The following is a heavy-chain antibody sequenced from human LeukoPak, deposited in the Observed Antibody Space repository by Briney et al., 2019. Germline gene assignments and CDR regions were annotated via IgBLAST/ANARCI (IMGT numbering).Heavy chain of an antibody. Sequence: GGSLRLSCAASGFTFSSYGMHWVRQAPGKGLEWVAVIWYDGSNKYYADSVKGRFTISRDNSKNTLYLQMNSLRAEDTAVYYCAKVEYSYGTTYYYYGMDVWGQGTTVTVSS. V-gene: IGHV3-30*02. CDR2: IWYDGSNK. CDR1: GFTFSSYG. CDR3: AKVEYSYGTTYYYYGMDV. J-gene: IGHJ6*02. D-gene: IGHD5-18*01.